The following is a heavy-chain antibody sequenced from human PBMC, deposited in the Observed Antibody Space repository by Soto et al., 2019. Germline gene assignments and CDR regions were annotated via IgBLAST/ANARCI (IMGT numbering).Heavy chain of an antibody. Sequence: QVQLVESGGGVVQPGKSLRLSCAASGFSFDTYGMHWVRQAPGKGLELVAVISSHGSNKYYADFVKGRFTISRDDSKNTVFLQMNSLRTEDTALYYSAKYPGWRYTFGWAFDYWGQGTLVTVSS. CDR2: ISSHGSNK. CDR3: AKYPGWRYTFGWAFDY. CDR1: GFSFDTYG. J-gene: IGHJ4*02. D-gene: IGHD5-18*01. V-gene: IGHV3-30*18.